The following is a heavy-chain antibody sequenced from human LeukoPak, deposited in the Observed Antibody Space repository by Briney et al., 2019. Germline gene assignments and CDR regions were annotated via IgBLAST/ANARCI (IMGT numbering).Heavy chain of an antibody. Sequence: GGSLRLSCAASGFTFSSYWMSWVRQAPGKGLEWVANIKQDGSEKYYVDSVKGRFTISRDNAKNSLYLQMNSLRAEDTAVYYCARDRLTYYYDSSGYSYWGQGTLVTVSS. J-gene: IGHJ4*02. V-gene: IGHV3-7*01. CDR3: ARDRLTYYYDSSGYSY. CDR2: IKQDGSEK. CDR1: GFTFSSYW. D-gene: IGHD3-22*01.